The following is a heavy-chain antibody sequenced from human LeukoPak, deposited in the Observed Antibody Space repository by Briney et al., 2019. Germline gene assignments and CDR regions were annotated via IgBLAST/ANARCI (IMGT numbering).Heavy chain of an antibody. CDR3: ARYLAVAGHDAFDI. V-gene: IGHV4-39*07. CDR1: GGSISSSSYY. J-gene: IGHJ3*02. D-gene: IGHD6-19*01. CDR2: IYYSGST. Sequence: SETLSLTCTVSGGSISSSSYYWGWIRQPPGKGQEWIGSIYYSGSTYYNPSLKSRVTISVDTSKNQFSLKLSSVTAADTAVYYCARYLAVAGHDAFDIWGQGTMVTVSS.